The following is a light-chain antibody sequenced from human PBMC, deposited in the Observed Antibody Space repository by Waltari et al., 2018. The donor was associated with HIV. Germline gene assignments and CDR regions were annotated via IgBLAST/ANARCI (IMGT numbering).Light chain of an antibody. CDR2: GAS. Sequence: EIVMTQSPATLFVSPGERVALSGRASQSVGSALLWYQQKPGQVPRLLIGGASTRATGVPARFSGSGSETEFTRTISSLQSEDFAVYYCQQYNKWPLTVGGGTKVEIK. CDR1: QSVGSA. CDR3: QQYNKWPLT. J-gene: IGKJ4*01. V-gene: IGKV3-15*01.